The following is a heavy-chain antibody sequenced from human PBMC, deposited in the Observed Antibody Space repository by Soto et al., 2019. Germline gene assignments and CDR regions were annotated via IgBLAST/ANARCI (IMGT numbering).Heavy chain of an antibody. Sequence: QLQLQESGPGLVKPSETLSLTCTVSGGSISSSSYYWGWIRQPPGKGLEGIGSIYYSGSTYYNPSLKSRVTISVATSKNQVSLKLSSVTAADTSVYYCARRWEDYYGSGEGYYYDGMDVWGQGTTVTVSS. CDR2: IYYSGST. J-gene: IGHJ6*02. V-gene: IGHV4-39*01. CDR1: GGSISSSSYY. D-gene: IGHD3-10*01. CDR3: ARRWEDYYGSGEGYYYDGMDV.